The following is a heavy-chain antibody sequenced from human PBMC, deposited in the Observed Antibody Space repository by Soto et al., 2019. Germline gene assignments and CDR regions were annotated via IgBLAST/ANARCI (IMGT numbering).Heavy chain of an antibody. CDR3: ARGDSTDCSNGVCSFFYNHDMDV. D-gene: IGHD2-8*01. Sequence: ASVKVSCKASGYSFTDYHIHWVRQAPGQGLEWLGRINPKSGGTSTAQKFQGWVTMTTDTSTSTASMELTRLTSDDTAIYYCARGDSTDCSNGVCSFFYNHDMDVWGQGTTVTVSS. V-gene: IGHV1-2*04. J-gene: IGHJ6*02. CDR1: GYSFTDYH. CDR2: INPKSGGT.